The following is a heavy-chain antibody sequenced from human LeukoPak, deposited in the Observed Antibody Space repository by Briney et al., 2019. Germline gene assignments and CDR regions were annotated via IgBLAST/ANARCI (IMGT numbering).Heavy chain of an antibody. D-gene: IGHD1-1*01. V-gene: IGHV6-1*01. CDR2: TYYRSKWYN. Sequence: SQTLSLTCAISGDSVSSNSAAWNWIRQSPSRGLEGLVRTYYRSKWYNDYAVSVKNRITINPDTSKNQFSLQLNSVTPEDTAVYYCARVEDWNGVYFQHWGQGTLVTVSS. CDR3: ARVEDWNGVYFQH. CDR1: GDSVSSNSAA. J-gene: IGHJ1*01.